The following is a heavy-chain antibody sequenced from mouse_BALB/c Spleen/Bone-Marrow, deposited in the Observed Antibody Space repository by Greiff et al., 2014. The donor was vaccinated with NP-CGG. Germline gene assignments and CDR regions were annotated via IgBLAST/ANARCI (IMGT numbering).Heavy chain of an antibody. Sequence: VQLQQSGAELVRPGSSVKISCKASGYVFSTYWMNWVKQRPGQGLGRIGQIYPGDGDTNYNGKFKDKVILTADKSSSTAYMQLSSLTSEDSAVYFCARSGKGAMDYWGQGTSVTVSS. D-gene: IGHD2-1*01. CDR2: IYPGDGDT. CDR1: GYVFSTYW. V-gene: IGHV1-80*01. J-gene: IGHJ4*01. CDR3: ARSGKGAMDY.